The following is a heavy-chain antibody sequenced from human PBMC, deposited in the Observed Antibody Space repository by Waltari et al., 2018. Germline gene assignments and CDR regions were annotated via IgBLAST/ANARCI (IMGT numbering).Heavy chain of an antibody. CDR3: ARGLS. V-gene: IGHV4-39*07. CDR2: IYYSGST. J-gene: IGHJ6*04. CDR1: GGSISNSSYY. Sequence: QLQLQESGPGLVKPSETLSLTCTVSGGSISNSSYYWGWIRKPPGKGLEWIGSIYYSGSTYYNPSLKIRVTISVDTSKNQFSLKLSSVTAADTAVYYCARGLSWGKGTTVTISS.